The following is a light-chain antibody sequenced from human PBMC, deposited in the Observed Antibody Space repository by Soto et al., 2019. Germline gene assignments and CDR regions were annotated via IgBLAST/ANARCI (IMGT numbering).Light chain of an antibody. CDR1: NNDIGGYNY. V-gene: IGLV2-8*01. Sequence: QSVLTQPPSASASPGQSVTISCTGTNNDIGGYNYVSWYQHHPGKAPQLIIYDVTKRPSGVLDRFSGSKSGNTASLTVAGLQTYDEAEYFCSSYAGSSHLVFGTGTKLTVL. CDR3: SSYAGSSHLV. CDR2: DVT. J-gene: IGLJ2*01.